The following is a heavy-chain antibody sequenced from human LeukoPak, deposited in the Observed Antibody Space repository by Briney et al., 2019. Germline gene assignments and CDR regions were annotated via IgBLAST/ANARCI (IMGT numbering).Heavy chain of an antibody. V-gene: IGHV1-69*04. Sequence: SVKVSCKTSGGTFSSYAINWVRQAPGQGLEWMGRIIPIFGIANYAQKFQGRVTITADTSTSTAYMELSSLRSEDTAVYYCARDRCGGDCYADDAFDIWGQGTMVTVSS. CDR3: ARDRCGGDCYADDAFDI. D-gene: IGHD2-21*02. J-gene: IGHJ3*02. CDR1: GGTFSSYA. CDR2: IIPIFGIA.